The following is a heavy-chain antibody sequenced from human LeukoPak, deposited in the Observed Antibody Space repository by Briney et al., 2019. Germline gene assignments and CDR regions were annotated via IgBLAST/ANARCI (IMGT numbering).Heavy chain of an antibody. CDR3: AKGGTGTSKGCFDP. CDR1: GFTFGSYV. Sequence: PGGSLRLSCAASGFTFGSYVMSWVRQAPGKGLEWVSAISGSGDSTYYADSVKGRFTISRDNSKNTLYLQMNRLRADDTAVYYCAKGGTGTSKGCFDPWGQGTLVTVSS. CDR2: ISGSGDST. V-gene: IGHV3-23*01. D-gene: IGHD1-1*01. J-gene: IGHJ5*02.